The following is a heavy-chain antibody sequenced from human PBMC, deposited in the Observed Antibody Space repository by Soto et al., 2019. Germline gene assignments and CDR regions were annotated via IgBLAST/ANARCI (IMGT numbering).Heavy chain of an antibody. CDR2: IYYTGST. CDR3: ARRVRMDV. V-gene: IGHV4-61*01. CDR1: GGSVSSGNYY. J-gene: IGHJ6*02. Sequence: PSETLSLTCTVSGGSVSSGNYYWSWIRQPPGKRLEWIGYIYYTGSTNYNPSLKSRVTISVDTSKNQFSLKLSSVTAADTAVYYCARRVRMDVWGQGTTVTV.